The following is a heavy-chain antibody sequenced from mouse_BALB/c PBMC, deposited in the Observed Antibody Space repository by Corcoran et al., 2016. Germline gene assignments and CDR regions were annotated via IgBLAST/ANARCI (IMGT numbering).Heavy chain of an antibody. Sequence: EVQLQQSGPELVKPGASVKISCKASGYSFTGYYMHWVKQSHVKSLEWIGRINPYNGATSYNQNFKDKASLTVDKSSSTAYMELHSLTSEDSAVYYCPRGALLRYFDYWGQGTTLTVSS. CDR2: INPYNGAT. CDR3: PRGALLRYFDY. J-gene: IGHJ2*01. D-gene: IGHD1-1*01. V-gene: IGHV1-26*01. CDR1: GYSFTGYY.